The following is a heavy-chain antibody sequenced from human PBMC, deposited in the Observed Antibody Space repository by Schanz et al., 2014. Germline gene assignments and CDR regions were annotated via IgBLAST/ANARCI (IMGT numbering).Heavy chain of an antibody. CDR2: VHPGGST. CDR1: GFIVRSNY. CDR3: AKNQYDDVDLSSFYFDF. D-gene: IGHD3-10*02. V-gene: IGHV3-66*01. J-gene: IGHJ4*02. Sequence: VRLVESVGGVVQPGRSLRLSCAVSGFIVRSNYMTWVRQAPGKGLEWVSFVHPGGSTYYPDSVKGRFTISRDSSKNTLYLQMNSLRPEDTAIYYCAKNQYDDVDLSSFYFDFWGQGTLVTVSS.